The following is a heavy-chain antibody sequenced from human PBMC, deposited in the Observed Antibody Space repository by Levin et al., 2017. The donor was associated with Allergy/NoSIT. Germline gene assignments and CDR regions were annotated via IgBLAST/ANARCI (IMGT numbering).Heavy chain of an antibody. Sequence: GESLKISCKTSGYTFTAYFMHWVRQAPGQGLEWMGWINPNSGSTNSAQKFQGRVTMTRDTSISTVYMELTRLRSDDTAVYYCARPTRGVWTSLDSWGQGTLVTVSS. CDR2: INPNSGST. CDR3: ARPTRGVWTSLDS. D-gene: IGHD3-10*01. CDR1: GYTFTAYF. V-gene: IGHV1-2*02. J-gene: IGHJ4*02.